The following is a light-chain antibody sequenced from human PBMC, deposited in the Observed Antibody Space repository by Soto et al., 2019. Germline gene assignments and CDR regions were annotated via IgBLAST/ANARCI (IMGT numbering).Light chain of an antibody. CDR1: SSDVGTYNS. Sequence: QSALTQPASVSGSTVQSITISCTGTSSDVGTYNSVSWYQQYPGKAPKLMIHDVSNRPSGVSNRFSGSKSGNTASLTISGLQAEDEADYYCSSYTSSSSYVFGSGTKLTVL. CDR3: SSYTSSSSYV. V-gene: IGLV2-14*01. CDR2: DVS. J-gene: IGLJ1*01.